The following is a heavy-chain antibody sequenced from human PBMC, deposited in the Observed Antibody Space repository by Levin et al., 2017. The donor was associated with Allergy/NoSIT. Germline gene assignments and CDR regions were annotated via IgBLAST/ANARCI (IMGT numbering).Heavy chain of an antibody. Sequence: ASVKVSCKASGYTFTGYYMHWVRQAPGQGLEWMGRINPNSGGTNYAQKFQGRVTMTRDTSISTAYMELSRLRSDDTAVYYCARVEMATTDLDYWGQGTLVTVSS. CDR2: INPNSGGT. CDR1: GYTFTGYY. V-gene: IGHV1-2*06. CDR3: ARVEMATTDLDY. J-gene: IGHJ4*02. D-gene: IGHD5-24*01.